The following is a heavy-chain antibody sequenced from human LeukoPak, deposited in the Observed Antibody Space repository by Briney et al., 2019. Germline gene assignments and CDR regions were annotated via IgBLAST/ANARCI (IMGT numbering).Heavy chain of an antibody. J-gene: IGHJ4*02. Sequence: GRSLRLSCAASGFTFSSYGMHWARQAPGKGLEWVSAISASGGSTYYADSARGRFTISRDNSKNTLYLQMNSLRAEDTAVYYCPSGSADYWGQGTLVTVSS. CDR1: GFTFSSYG. V-gene: IGHV3-23*01. CDR2: ISASGGST. D-gene: IGHD1-26*01. CDR3: PSGSADY.